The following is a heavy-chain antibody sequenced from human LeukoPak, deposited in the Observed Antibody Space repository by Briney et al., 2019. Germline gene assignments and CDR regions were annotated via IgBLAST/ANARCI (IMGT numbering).Heavy chain of an antibody. CDR1: GGTFSSYA. CDR2: INPSGGST. J-gene: IGHJ4*02. D-gene: IGHD2-21*02. V-gene: IGHV1-46*01. CDR3: ARPPAYCGGDCYESDY. Sequence: ASVKVSCKASGGTFSSYAISWVRQAPGQGLEWMGIINPSGGSTSYAQKFQGRVTMTRDTSTSTVYMELSSLRSEDTAVYYCARPPAYCGGDCYESDYWGQGTLVTVSS.